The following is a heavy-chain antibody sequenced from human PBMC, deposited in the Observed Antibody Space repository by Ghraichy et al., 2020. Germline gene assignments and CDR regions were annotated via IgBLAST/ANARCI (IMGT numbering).Heavy chain of an antibody. CDR2: ISHSGTT. CDR1: GGSFSSSNW. Sequence: SETLSLTCAVSGGSFSSSNWWTWVRQSPGKGLEWIGEISHSGTTNYNPSLKSRVTISVDKSKNQFSLNLTAVTAADTAVYFCARGFVVLTGYYGLDVWGQGTTVTVSS. V-gene: IGHV4-4*02. CDR3: ARGFVVLTGYYGLDV. D-gene: IGHD2-21*02. J-gene: IGHJ6*02.